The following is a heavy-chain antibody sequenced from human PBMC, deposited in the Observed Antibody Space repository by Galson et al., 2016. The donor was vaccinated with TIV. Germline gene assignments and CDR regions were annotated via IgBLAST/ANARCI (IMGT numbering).Heavy chain of an antibody. V-gene: IGHV1-2*02. CDR1: GYIFTDSH. J-gene: IGHJ6*03. D-gene: IGHD4-23*01. CDR2: INPNVGGT. Sequence: SVKVSCKASGYIFTDSHMHWVRLAPGQGLEWMGYINPNVGGTNYAQRFHGRITMTTDTYTNTAYMELTSLTSDDTAMYYCARETSTVVTVEYFYYYMDVWGKGTTVTVSS. CDR3: ARETSTVVTVEYFYYYMDV.